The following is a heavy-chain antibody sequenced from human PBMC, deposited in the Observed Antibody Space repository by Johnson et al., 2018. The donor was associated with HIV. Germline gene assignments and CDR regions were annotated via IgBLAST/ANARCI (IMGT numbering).Heavy chain of an antibody. CDR2: IWYDGSNK. CDR3: AKRSYYYDSSGPPADAFDI. V-gene: IGHV3-33*06. CDR1: GFTFSSYG. Sequence: QVQLVESGGGVVQPGRSLRLSCAASGFTFSSYGMHWVRQAPGKGLEWVAVIWYDGSNKYYADSVKGRFTISRDNSKNTLYLQMNSLRAEDTAVYYCAKRSYYYDSSGPPADAFDIWGQGTMVTVSS. J-gene: IGHJ3*02. D-gene: IGHD3-22*01.